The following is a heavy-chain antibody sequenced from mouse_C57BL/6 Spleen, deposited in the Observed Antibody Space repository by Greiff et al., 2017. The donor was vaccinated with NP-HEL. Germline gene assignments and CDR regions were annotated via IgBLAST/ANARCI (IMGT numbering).Heavy chain of an antibody. CDR1: GYTFTSYW. CDR3: ARWGNYYGSSGRAMDY. V-gene: IGHV1-55*01. CDR2: IYPGSGST. J-gene: IGHJ4*01. D-gene: IGHD1-1*01. Sequence: QVQLQQPGAELVKPGASVKMSCKASGYTFTSYWITWVKQRPGQGLEWIGDIYPGSGSTNYNEKFKSKATLTVDTSSSTAYMQLSSLTSEDSAVYYCARWGNYYGSSGRAMDYWGQGTSVTVSS.